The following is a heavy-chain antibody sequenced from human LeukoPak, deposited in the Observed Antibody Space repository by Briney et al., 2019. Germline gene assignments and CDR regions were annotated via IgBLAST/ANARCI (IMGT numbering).Heavy chain of an antibody. Sequence: KPSETLSLTCTVSGGSISSYYWSWIRQPPGKGLEWIGYIYYSGSTNYNPSLKSRVTISVDTSKNQFSLKLSSGTAADTAVYYCARVSSPDDSYGKGDYYYYMDVWGKGTTVTVSS. J-gene: IGHJ6*03. V-gene: IGHV4-59*01. CDR3: ARVSSPDDSYGKGDYYYYMDV. D-gene: IGHD5-18*01. CDR2: IYYSGST. CDR1: GGSISSYY.